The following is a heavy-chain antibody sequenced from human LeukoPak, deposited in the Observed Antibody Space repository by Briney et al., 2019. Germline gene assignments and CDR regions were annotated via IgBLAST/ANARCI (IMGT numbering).Heavy chain of an antibody. D-gene: IGHD5-24*01. J-gene: IGHJ3*02. CDR1: GYTFTNYY. V-gene: IGHV1-46*01. CDR2: INPGGDNT. CDR3: ARIRDGYNDAYDI. Sequence: GASVKVSCKASGYTFTNYYIHWVRQAPGQGLEWMGLINPGGDNTDYAQNFQGRVTMTRDTSTSTVYMGLSSLRSEDTAVYYCARIRDGYNDAYDIWGQETMVTVSS.